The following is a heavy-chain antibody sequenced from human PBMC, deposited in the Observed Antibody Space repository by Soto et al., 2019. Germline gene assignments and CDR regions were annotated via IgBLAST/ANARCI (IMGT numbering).Heavy chain of an antibody. J-gene: IGHJ4*02. CDR2: INHSGST. D-gene: IGHD4-4*01. V-gene: IGHV4-34*01. CDR3: ASTDDYSNYGPGPFDY. Sequence: SETLSLTCAVYGGSFSGYYWSWIRQPPGKGLEWIGEINHSGSTNYNPSLKSRVTISVDTSKNQFSLKLSSVTAADTAVYYCASTDDYSNYGPGPFDYWGQGTLVTVSS. CDR1: GGSFSGYY.